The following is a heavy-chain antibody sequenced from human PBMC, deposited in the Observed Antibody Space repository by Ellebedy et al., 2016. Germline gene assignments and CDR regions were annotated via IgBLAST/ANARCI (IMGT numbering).Heavy chain of an antibody. CDR3: ARGVGGTSLNWFDP. CDR1: GFSFNTFF. V-gene: IGHV3-23*01. CDR2: ISAGGDIT. Sequence: GGSLRLSXGASGFSFNTFFMSWVRQAPGGGLEWVSTISAGGDITFSADSVKGRFTISRDNAKNSLFLQMNSLRAEDTAVYYCARGVGGTSLNWFDPWGQGTLVTVSS. J-gene: IGHJ5*02. D-gene: IGHD3-16*01.